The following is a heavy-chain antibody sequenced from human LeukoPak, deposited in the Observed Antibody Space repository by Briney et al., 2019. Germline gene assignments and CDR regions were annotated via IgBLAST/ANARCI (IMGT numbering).Heavy chain of an antibody. D-gene: IGHD6-19*01. Sequence: VASVKVSCKASGGTFSSYAISWVRQAPGQGLEWMGRIIPILGIANYAQKFQGRVTITADKSTSTAYMELSSLRSEDTAVYYCARGVIAVAHGDNWFDPWGQGTLVTVSS. CDR1: GGTFSSYA. CDR2: IIPILGIA. J-gene: IGHJ5*02. V-gene: IGHV1-69*04. CDR3: ARGVIAVAHGDNWFDP.